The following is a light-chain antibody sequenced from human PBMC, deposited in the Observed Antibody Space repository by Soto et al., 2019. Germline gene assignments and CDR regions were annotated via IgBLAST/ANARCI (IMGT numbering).Light chain of an antibody. CDR1: SSDVGGYNY. V-gene: IGLV2-14*01. CDR2: SIS. J-gene: IGLJ1*01. CDR3: AAWDDSLNEV. Sequence: QSVLTQPASVSGSPGQSITISCTGTSSDVGGYNYVSWYQQLPGTAPKLMIYSISKRPSGVSNRFSGSKSGTSASLAISGLQSEDEADYYCAAWDDSLNEVFGTGTKVTVL.